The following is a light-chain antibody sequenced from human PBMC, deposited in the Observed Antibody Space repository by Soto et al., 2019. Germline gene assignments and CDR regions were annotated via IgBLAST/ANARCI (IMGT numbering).Light chain of an antibody. Sequence: EIVLTQSPGTLSLSPGERATLSCRTSQSVSSSHFAWYQQKLGQAPRLLIYGAFSRATGIPDRFSGSRSRKDFTLTISRLGPEDLAVYYCQQYGTSLGTFGQGTKVDIK. CDR2: GAF. J-gene: IGKJ1*01. CDR3: QQYGTSLGT. V-gene: IGKV3-20*01. CDR1: QSVSSSH.